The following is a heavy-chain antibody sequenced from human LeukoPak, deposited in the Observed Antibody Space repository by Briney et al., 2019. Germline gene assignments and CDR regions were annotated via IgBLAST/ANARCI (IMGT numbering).Heavy chain of an antibody. J-gene: IGHJ4*02. CDR3: ARGDSSGVPDY. CDR2: ISHSGSNL. D-gene: IGHD3-22*01. Sequence: GGSLRLSCAASGFTFGTHAMTWVRQAPGKGLEWLSYISHSGSNLDYAESVRGRFTISRDNANHSLYLQINSLRAEDTAVYYCARGDSSGVPDYWGQGTLVTVSS. V-gene: IGHV3-48*04. CDR1: GFTFGTHA.